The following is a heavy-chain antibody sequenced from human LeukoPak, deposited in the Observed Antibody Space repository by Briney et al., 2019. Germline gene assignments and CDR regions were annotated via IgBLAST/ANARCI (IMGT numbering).Heavy chain of an antibody. J-gene: IGHJ4*02. CDR1: GFTFSSYS. Sequence: GGSLRLSCAASGFTFSSYSMNWVRQAPGKGLEWVSSISSSRYIYYADSVKGRFTVSRDSAKNSLYLQMNSLRAEDTAVYYCARGKTYYYGSGSSDFDYWGQGTLVTVSS. CDR2: ISSSRYI. CDR3: ARGKTYYYGSGSSDFDY. V-gene: IGHV3-21*01. D-gene: IGHD3-10*01.